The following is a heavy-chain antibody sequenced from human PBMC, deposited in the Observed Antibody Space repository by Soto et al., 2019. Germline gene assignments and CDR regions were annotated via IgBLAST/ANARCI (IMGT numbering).Heavy chain of an antibody. CDR3: AKDSMADYGDYTQIFGY. V-gene: IGHV3-23*01. CDR2: ISGSGGST. Sequence: PGGSLRLSCSGSGFSMSSYTMGWVRLAPGKGLEWVSAISGSGGSTYYADSVKGRFTISRDNSKNTLYLQMNSLRAEDTAVYYSAKDSMADYGDYTQIFGYWGQGTLVTFS. J-gene: IGHJ4*02. D-gene: IGHD4-17*01. CDR1: GFSMSSYT.